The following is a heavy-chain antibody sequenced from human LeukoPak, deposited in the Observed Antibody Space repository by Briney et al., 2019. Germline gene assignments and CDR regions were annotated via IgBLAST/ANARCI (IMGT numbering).Heavy chain of an antibody. CDR1: GFTFSSYA. D-gene: IGHD1-26*01. CDR3: VKERPGKAYADF. V-gene: IGHV3-23*01. CDR2: ISGSGDKT. Sequence: PGGSLGLSCAASGFTFSSYAMSWVRQAPGKGLEWVSAISGSGDKTYYADSVKGRFTISRDNSRFTVHLRMNSLRGEDTAVYYCVKERPGKAYADFWGQGTLVTVSS. J-gene: IGHJ4*02.